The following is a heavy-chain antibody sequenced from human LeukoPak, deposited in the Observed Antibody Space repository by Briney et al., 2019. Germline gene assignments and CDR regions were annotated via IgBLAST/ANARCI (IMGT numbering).Heavy chain of an antibody. CDR3: ARTPYYYDSSGYFLHFDN. J-gene: IGHJ4*02. V-gene: IGHV4-61*01. D-gene: IGHD3-22*01. CDR1: GGSVSSSNYY. CDR2: IYYSGST. Sequence: SETLSLTCTVSGGSVSSSNYYWNWIRQPPGKGLEWIGYIYYSGSTNYNPSLKSRVTISVDTSKNQFSLKLSSVTAADTAVYYCARTPYYYDSSGYFLHFDNWGQGTLVTVSS.